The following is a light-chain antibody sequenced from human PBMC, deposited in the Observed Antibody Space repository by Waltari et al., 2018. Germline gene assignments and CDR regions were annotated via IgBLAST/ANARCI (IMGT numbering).Light chain of an antibody. J-gene: IGKJ4*01. CDR3: QQYNDWPPLT. V-gene: IGKV3-15*01. Sequence: EVVMTQSPATLSVSPGESATLPCRASQRVSRFLACYHQQPGRVPTLLIYGASTRATGSPARFSGSGSGAEFTLTITSLQSEAFAVYFCQQYNDWPPLTFGGGTKLEIK. CDR2: GAS. CDR1: QRVSRF.